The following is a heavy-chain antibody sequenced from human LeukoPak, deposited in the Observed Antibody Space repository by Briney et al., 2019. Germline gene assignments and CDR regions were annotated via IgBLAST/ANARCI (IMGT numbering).Heavy chain of an antibody. CDR3: AKDILRTGVDAFDI. D-gene: IGHD2-15*01. CDR1: GFTFDDYT. J-gene: IGHJ3*02. Sequence: PGGSLRLCCAASGFTFDDYTMHWVRQAPGKGLEWVSLISWDGGSTYYADSVKGRFIISRDNSKNSLYLQMNSLRTEDTALYYCAKDILRTGVDAFDIWGQGTMVTVSS. V-gene: IGHV3-43*01. CDR2: ISWDGGST.